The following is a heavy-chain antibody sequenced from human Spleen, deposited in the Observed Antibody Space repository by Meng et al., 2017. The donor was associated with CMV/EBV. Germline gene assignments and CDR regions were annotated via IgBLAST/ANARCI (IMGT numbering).Heavy chain of an antibody. CDR2: IYYSGST. Sequence: SETLSLTCTVSGGSISSGGYYWSWIRQHPGKGLEWIGYIYYSGSTYYNPSLKSRVTISVDTSKNQFSLKLSSVTAADTALYYCAKDEGRLSGVAAPGTFFDSWGQGTLVTVSS. CDR3: AKDEGRLSGVAAPGTFFDS. V-gene: IGHV4-31*03. J-gene: IGHJ4*02. CDR1: GGSISSGGYY. D-gene: IGHD6-13*01.